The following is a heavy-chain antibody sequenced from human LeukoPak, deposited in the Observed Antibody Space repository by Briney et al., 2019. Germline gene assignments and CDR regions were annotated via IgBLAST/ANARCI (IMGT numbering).Heavy chain of an antibody. J-gene: IGHJ3*02. CDR1: GYTFTSYG. CDR3: ARCSGASCYNPFDM. V-gene: IGHV1-18*04. Sequence: ASMKVSCKASGYTFTSYGISWVRQAPGQGLEWMGRISANNGDTNYAQKLRGRVTMTTDTSTSTAYMELTSLRSDDSAVYYCARCSGASCYNPFDMWGQGTMVTVSS. D-gene: IGHD2-15*01. CDR2: ISANNGDT.